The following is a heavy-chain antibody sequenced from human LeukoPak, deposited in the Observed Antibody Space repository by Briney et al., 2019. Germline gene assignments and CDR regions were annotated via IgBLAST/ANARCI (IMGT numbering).Heavy chain of an antibody. Sequence: SETLSLTCTVSGGSISSSSYYWGWIRQPPGKGLEWIGSIYYSGSTYYNPSLKSRVTISVDTSKNQFSLKLSSVTAADTAVYYCAREQLWDLYAFDIWGQGTMVTVSS. V-gene: IGHV4-39*07. D-gene: IGHD5-18*01. CDR2: IYYSGST. J-gene: IGHJ3*02. CDR3: AREQLWDLYAFDI. CDR1: GGSISSSSYY.